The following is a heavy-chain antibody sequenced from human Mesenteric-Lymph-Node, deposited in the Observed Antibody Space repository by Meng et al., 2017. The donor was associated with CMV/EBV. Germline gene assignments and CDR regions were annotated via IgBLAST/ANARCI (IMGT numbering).Heavy chain of an antibody. D-gene: IGHD5-24*01. CDR1: GFTFSSYS. Sequence: GESLKISCAASGFTFSSYSMNWVRQAPGKGLEWVSSISSSSSYIYYADSVKGRFTISRDNAKNSLYLQMNRLRAEDTAVYYCARDMGWLQFDYWGQGTLVTVSS. V-gene: IGHV3-21*01. J-gene: IGHJ4*02. CDR3: ARDMGWLQFDY. CDR2: ISSSSSYI.